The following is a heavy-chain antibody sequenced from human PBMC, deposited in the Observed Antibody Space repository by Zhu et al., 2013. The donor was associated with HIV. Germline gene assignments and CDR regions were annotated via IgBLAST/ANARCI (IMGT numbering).Heavy chain of an antibody. CDR3: ARSSGTSFDS. V-gene: IGHV3-33*08. CDR2: VWYDGSDK. Sequence: QVQLVESGGGVVQPGRSLRLSCAASGFTFSSYGMHWVRQAPGKGLEWVAAVWYDGSDKYYADSVKGRFTISRDNSQDTQFLHMDSLRLEDTAVYYCARSSGTSFDSWGQGTLVTVSS. J-gene: IGHJ4*02. CDR1: GFTFSSYG. D-gene: IGHD1-26*01.